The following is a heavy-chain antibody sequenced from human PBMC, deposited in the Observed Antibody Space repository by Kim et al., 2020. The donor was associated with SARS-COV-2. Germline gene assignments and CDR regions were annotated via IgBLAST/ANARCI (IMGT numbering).Heavy chain of an antibody. CDR2: INAGNGNT. D-gene: IGHD3-10*01. CDR3: ARDGITMVRGVIIPYYYGMDV. CDR1: GYTFTSYA. V-gene: IGHV1-3*01. J-gene: IGHJ6*02. Sequence: ASVKVSCKASGYTFTSYAMHWVRQAPGQRLEWMGWINAGNGNTKYSQKFQGRVTITRDTSASTAYMELSSLRSEDTAVYYCARDGITMVRGVIIPYYYGMDVWGQGTTVTVSS.